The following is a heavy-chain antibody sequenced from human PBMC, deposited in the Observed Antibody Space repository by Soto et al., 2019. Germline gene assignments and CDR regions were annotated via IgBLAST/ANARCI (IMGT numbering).Heavy chain of an antibody. D-gene: IGHD6-19*01. CDR2: ISGSGGST. Sequence: GGSLRLSCAASGFTFSSYAMSWVRQAPGKGLEWVSAISGSGGSTYYADSVKGRFTISRDNSKNTLYLQMNSLRAEDTAVYYCAKINPFPGAVAGTGWFDPWGQGTLVTVSS. CDR3: AKINPFPGAVAGTGWFDP. V-gene: IGHV3-23*01. CDR1: GFTFSSYA. J-gene: IGHJ5*02.